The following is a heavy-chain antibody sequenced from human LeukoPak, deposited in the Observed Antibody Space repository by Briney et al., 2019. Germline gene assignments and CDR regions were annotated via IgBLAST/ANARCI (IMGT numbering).Heavy chain of an antibody. CDR2: ISSSASTI. J-gene: IGHJ4*02. D-gene: IGHD1-26*01. Sequence: GGSLRLSCAASGFTFSSFEMNWVREAAGKGLQSVSYISSSASTIYYADSVNGRFTISRDNAKNSLFLQMNSLRAEDTAVYYCARKVLSGSRYFDYWGQGTLVTVAS. CDR1: GFTFSSFE. CDR3: ARKVLSGSRYFDY. V-gene: IGHV3-48*03.